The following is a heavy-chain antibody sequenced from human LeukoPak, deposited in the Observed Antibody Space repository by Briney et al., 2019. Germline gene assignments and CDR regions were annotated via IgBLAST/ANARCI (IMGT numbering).Heavy chain of an antibody. CDR1: GGSISSGSYY. J-gene: IGHJ5*02. D-gene: IGHD6-13*01. CDR3: ARIAAAGTPPYNWFDP. Sequence: SETLSLTCTVSGGSISSGSYYWSWIRQPAGKGLEWIGRIYTSGSTNYNPSLKSRVTISVDTSKNQFSLKLSSVTAADTAVYYCARIAAAGTPPYNWFDPWGQGTLVTVSS. CDR2: IYTSGST. V-gene: IGHV4-61*02.